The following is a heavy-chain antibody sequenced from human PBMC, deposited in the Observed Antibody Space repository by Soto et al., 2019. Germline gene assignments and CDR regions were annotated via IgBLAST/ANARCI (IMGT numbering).Heavy chain of an antibody. CDR1: GFTFSSYG. J-gene: IGHJ4*02. V-gene: IGHV3-33*01. Sequence: QVQLVESGGGVVQPGRSLRLSCAASGFTFSSYGMHWVRQAPGKGLEWVAVIWYDGSNKYYADSVKGRFTISRDNSKNTLYLQMNSLRAEDTAVYYCARVGTTVTQSRYYFDYWGQGTLVTVSS. CDR2: IWYDGSNK. D-gene: IGHD4-17*01. CDR3: ARVGTTVTQSRYYFDY.